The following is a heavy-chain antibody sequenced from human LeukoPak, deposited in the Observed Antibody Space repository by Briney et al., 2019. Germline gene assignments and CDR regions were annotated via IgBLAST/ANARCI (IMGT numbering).Heavy chain of an antibody. V-gene: IGHV3-23*01. CDR2: ISGSGGST. J-gene: IGHJ4*02. CDR1: GFTFSSYG. D-gene: IGHD3-22*01. CDR3: AKDRATMIVGDVRLDY. Sequence: PGGSLRLSCAASGFTFSSYGMSWVRQAPGKGLEWVSAISGSGGSTYYADSVKGRFTISRDNSKNTLYLQMNSLRAEDKAVYYCAKDRATMIVGDVRLDYWGQGTLVTVSS.